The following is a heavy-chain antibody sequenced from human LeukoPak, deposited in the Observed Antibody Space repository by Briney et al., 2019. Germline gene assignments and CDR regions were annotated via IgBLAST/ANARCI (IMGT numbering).Heavy chain of an antibody. CDR2: IYYSGNT. Sequence: SETLSLTCTVSGVSISSSNSYWGWIRQPPGKGLEWIGSIYYSGNTYYNASLKSQVSISIDTSKNQFSLRLTSVTAADTAVYYCARQQTTVTKSPFDYWGQGTLVTVSS. CDR1: GVSISSSNSY. J-gene: IGHJ4*02. CDR3: ARQQTTVTKSPFDY. D-gene: IGHD4-17*01. V-gene: IGHV4-39*01.